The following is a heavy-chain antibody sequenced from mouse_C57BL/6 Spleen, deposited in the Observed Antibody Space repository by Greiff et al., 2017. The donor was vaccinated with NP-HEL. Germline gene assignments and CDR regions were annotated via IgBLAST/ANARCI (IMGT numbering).Heavy chain of an antibody. CDR1: GFTFSNYW. Sequence: EVMLVESGGGLVQPGGSMKLSCVASGFTFSNYWMNWVRQSPEKGLEWVAQIRLKSDNYATHYAESVKGRFTISRDDSKSSVYLQMNNLRAEDTGIYYCTDYYYGSSPFAYWGQGTLVTVSA. CDR3: TDYYYGSSPFAY. CDR2: IRLKSDNYAT. V-gene: IGHV6-3*01. D-gene: IGHD1-1*01. J-gene: IGHJ3*01.